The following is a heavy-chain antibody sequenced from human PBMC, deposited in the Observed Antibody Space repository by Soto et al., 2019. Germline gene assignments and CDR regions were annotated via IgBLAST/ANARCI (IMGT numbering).Heavy chain of an antibody. V-gene: IGHV1-18*01. CDR1: GYTFTSYG. J-gene: IGHJ6*02. D-gene: IGHD3-10*01. CDR3: ARVELLWFGELLRMDV. CDR2: ISAYNGNT. Sequence: QVQLVQSGAEVKKPGASVKVSCKASGYTFTSYGISWVRQAPGQGLEWMGWISAYNGNTNYAQKLQGRVTMTTDTSTSTADMELRSLRSDDTAVYYCARVELLWFGELLRMDVWGQGTTVTVSS.